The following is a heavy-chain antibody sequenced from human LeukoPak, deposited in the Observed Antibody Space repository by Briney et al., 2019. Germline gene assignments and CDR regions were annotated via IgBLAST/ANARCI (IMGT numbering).Heavy chain of an antibody. CDR1: GFTFSDYY. CDR2: ISSSGSTI. CDR3: ARENYDILTGYYRGENYFDY. Sequence: GSLRLSCAASGFTFSDYYMTWIRQAPGKGLEWVSYISSSGSTIYYADSVKGRFTISRDNAKNSLYLQMNSLRAEDTAVYYCARENYDILTGYYRGENYFDYWGQGTLVTVSS. J-gene: IGHJ4*02. V-gene: IGHV3-11*04. D-gene: IGHD3-9*01.